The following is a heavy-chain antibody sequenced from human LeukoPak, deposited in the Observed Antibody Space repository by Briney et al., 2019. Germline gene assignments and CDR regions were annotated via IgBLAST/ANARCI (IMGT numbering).Heavy chain of an antibody. J-gene: IGHJ4*02. CDR3: ASRAGYSSSWSAFDY. Sequence: GGSLRLSCAASGFTFSSYAMNWVRQAPGKGLEWVSTISGSGGSTYYADSVKGRFTISRDNAKNSLYLQMNSLRAEGTAVYYCASRAGYSSSWSAFDYWGQGTLVTVSS. D-gene: IGHD6-13*01. V-gene: IGHV3-23*01. CDR1: GFTFSSYA. CDR2: ISGSGGST.